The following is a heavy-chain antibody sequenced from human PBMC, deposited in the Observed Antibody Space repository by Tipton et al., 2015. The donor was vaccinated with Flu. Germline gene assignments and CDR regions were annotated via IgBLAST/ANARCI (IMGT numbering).Heavy chain of an antibody. D-gene: IGHD6-19*01. J-gene: IGHJ5*02. V-gene: IGHV4-39*07. CDR2: FHNTGSIYNAKT. Sequence: TLSLTCSVSGGSISRTPTFWGWVRQPPGKRPEWIAAFHNTGSIYNAKTYFNSSLNSRVTISTDASKNQFSLTLTSVTAADTAVYYCARTAKIWLAVAGIQVWFDPWGQGTLVTVSS. CDR1: GGSISRTPTF. CDR3: ARTAKIWLAVAGIQVWFDP.